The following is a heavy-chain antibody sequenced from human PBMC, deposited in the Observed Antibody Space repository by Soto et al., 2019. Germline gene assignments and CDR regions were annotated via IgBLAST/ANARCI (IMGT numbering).Heavy chain of an antibody. CDR3: ARGPGATPFAY. Sequence: QVQLVQSGAEVKKPGSSVKVSCKASGGTFSSYAISWVRQAPGQGLEWMGGIIPIFGTANYAQKFQGRVTITADKSTGKASMGLGSRSSRDTAVYSCARGPGATPFAYGGRGPLVTVSS. CDR2: IIPIFGTA. V-gene: IGHV1-69*14. D-gene: IGHD5-12*01. J-gene: IGHJ4*02. CDR1: GGTFSSYA.